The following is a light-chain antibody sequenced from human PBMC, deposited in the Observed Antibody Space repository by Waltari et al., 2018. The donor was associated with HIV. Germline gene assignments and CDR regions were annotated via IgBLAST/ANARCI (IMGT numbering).Light chain of an antibody. Sequence: SYELTQPPSVSVSLGQRARVTSSGEPLPAKFVYWFQQKAGQFPVVEICKDNERPSDIPERFSGSTSGTADTLTITGVQAEDEADFYCLSPDSSLPYPKLFGGGTNLTVL. V-gene: IGLV3-16*01. CDR3: LSPDSSLPYPKL. CDR1: PLPAKF. J-gene: IGLJ2*01. CDR2: KDN.